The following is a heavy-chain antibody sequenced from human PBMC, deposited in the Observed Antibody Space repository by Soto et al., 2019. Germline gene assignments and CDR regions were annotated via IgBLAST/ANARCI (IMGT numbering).Heavy chain of an antibody. Sequence: SGPTLVNPTQTLTLTCTFSGFSLSTRDVGVGWIRQPPGEALEWLGVVYWDDSKTYSPSLESRLTITKDTSKNQVVLRMTKMDPVDTATYYCAHCRGRVASFWGQGTLVTVSS. J-gene: IGHJ4*02. V-gene: IGHV2-5*02. CDR1: GFSLSTRDVG. CDR3: AHCRGRVASF. D-gene: IGHD3-16*01. CDR2: VYWDDSK.